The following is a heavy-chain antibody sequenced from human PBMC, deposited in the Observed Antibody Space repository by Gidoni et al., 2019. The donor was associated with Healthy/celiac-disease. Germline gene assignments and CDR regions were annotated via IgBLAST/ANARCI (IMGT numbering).Heavy chain of an antibody. J-gene: IGHJ6*02. CDR3: ARDTYYYDSSGYLWYYYYGMDV. V-gene: IGHV3-7*01. Sequence: EVQLVESGGGLVEPGGSLRLSCAASGFTCSSYWMGWVRQAPGKGREWVANRKQDGSEKYYVDSVKGRFTISRDNAKNSLYLQMNSLRAEDTAVYYCARDTYYYDSSGYLWYYYYGMDVWGQGTTVTVSS. CDR2: RKQDGSEK. CDR1: GFTCSSYW. D-gene: IGHD3-22*01.